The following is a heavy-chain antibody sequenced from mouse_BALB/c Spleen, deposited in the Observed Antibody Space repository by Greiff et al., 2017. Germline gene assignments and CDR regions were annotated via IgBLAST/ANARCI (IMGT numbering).Heavy chain of an antibody. CDR2: IYPYNGGT. D-gene: IGHD4-1*01. J-gene: IGHJ3*01. V-gene: IGHV1S29*02. Sequence: EVKLQESGPELVKPGASVKISCKASGYTFTDYNMHWVKQSHGKSLEWIGYIYPYNGGTGYNQKFKSKATLTVDNSSSTAYMELRSLTSEDSAVYYCARGGDNWDGKFAYWGQGTLVTVSA. CDR3: ARGGDNWDGKFAY. CDR1: GYTFTDYN.